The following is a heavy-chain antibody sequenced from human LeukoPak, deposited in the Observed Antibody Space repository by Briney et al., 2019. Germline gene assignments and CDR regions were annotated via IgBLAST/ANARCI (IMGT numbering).Heavy chain of an antibody. Sequence: HPGGSLRLSCAASGFTFDDYAMHWVRQAPGKGLEWVSGISWNSGSIGYADSVKGRFTISRDNAKNSLYLQMNSLRAEDTALYYCAKEVEEVTTRYFDLWGRGTLVTVSS. CDR2: ISWNSGSI. J-gene: IGHJ2*01. CDR3: AKEVEEVTTRYFDL. V-gene: IGHV3-9*01. CDR1: GFTFDDYA. D-gene: IGHD2-21*02.